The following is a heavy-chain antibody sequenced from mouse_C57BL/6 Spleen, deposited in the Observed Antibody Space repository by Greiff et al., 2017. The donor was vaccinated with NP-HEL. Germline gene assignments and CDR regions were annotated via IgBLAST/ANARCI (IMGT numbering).Heavy chain of an antibody. J-gene: IGHJ1*03. CDR3: AREPSIYYYGSSYSHWYFDV. CDR1: GYTFTSYW. D-gene: IGHD1-1*01. CDR2: IHPNSGST. Sequence: QVQLQQPGAELVKPGASVKLSCKASGYTFTSYWMHWVKQRPGQGLEWIGMIHPNSGSTNYNEKFKRKATLTVDKSSSTAYMQLSSLTSEDSAVYYCAREPSIYYYGSSYSHWYFDVWGTGTTVTVSS. V-gene: IGHV1-64*01.